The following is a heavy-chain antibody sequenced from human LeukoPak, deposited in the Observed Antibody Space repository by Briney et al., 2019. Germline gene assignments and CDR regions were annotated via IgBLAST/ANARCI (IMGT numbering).Heavy chain of an antibody. Sequence: SSETLSLTCTVSGGSISSYYWSWIRQPPGKGLEWIGYIYYSGSTNYNPSLKSRVTISVDTSKNQFSLKLSSATAADTAVYYCARERGKGTMVRGVIYGDDAFDIWGQGTMVTVSS. J-gene: IGHJ3*02. CDR3: ARERGKGTMVRGVIYGDDAFDI. V-gene: IGHV4-59*01. CDR2: IYYSGST. D-gene: IGHD3-10*01. CDR1: GGSISSYY.